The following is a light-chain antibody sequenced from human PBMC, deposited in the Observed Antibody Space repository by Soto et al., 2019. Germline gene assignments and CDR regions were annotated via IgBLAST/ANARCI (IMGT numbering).Light chain of an antibody. CDR2: EVS. Sequence: QSALTQTPSASGSPGQSVTISCTGSSSAVGGYNYVSWYQQHPGKAPKLMIYEVSKRPSGVPDRLSGSKSGNTASLTVSGIQAEDEADYYFSSYGGSSTVVFGGGTTQTVL. J-gene: IGLJ2*01. V-gene: IGLV2-8*01. CDR3: SSYGGSSTVV. CDR1: SSAVGGYNY.